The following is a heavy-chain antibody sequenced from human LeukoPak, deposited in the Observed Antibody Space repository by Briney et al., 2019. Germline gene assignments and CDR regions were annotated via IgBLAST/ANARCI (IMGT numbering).Heavy chain of an antibody. CDR3: ARDVNYAFDY. CDR2: ISTSSGNT. D-gene: IGHD3-16*01. CDR1: GYSFTRNG. Sequence: SVKVSCKPSGYSFTRNGISWVRQAPGQGLEWMGWISTSSGNTKYAQKFQDRVTLATDTSTSTAYMELRSLRSDDTAVYYCARDVNYAFDYWGQGTLVIVSS. J-gene: IGHJ4*02. V-gene: IGHV1-18*01.